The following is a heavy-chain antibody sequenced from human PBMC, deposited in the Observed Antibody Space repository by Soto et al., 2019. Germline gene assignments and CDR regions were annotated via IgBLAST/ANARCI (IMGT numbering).Heavy chain of an antibody. CDR2: IKQDGSEK. D-gene: IGHD3-3*01. CDR1: GFTFSSYW. V-gene: IGHV3-7*05. CDR3: ARTPTIFGEAHDYYGVDV. Sequence: GGSLRLSCAASGFTFSSYWMSWVRQAPGKGLEWVANIKQDGSEKYYVDSVKGRFTISRDNAKNSLYLQMNSLRAEDTAVYYCARTPTIFGEAHDYYGVDVWGQGTTVTVSS. J-gene: IGHJ6*02.